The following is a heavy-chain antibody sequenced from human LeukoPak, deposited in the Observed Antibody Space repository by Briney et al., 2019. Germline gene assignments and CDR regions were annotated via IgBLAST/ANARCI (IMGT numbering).Heavy chain of an antibody. CDR3: ARGQWELLRGTDAFDI. CDR1: GFTVSSNY. V-gene: IGHV3-66*02. J-gene: IGHJ3*02. Sequence: PGGSLRLSFAASGFTVSSNYMSWVRQAPGKGLEWVSVIYSGGSTYYADSVKGRFTISRDNSKNTLYLQMNSLRAEDTAVYYCARGQWELLRGTDAFDIWGQGTMVTVSS. D-gene: IGHD1-26*01. CDR2: IYSGGST.